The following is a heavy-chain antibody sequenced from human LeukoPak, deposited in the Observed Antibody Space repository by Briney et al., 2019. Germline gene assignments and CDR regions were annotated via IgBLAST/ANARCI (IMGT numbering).Heavy chain of an antibody. J-gene: IGHJ4*02. Sequence: GGSLTLSCSASGFTFSTYAMHWVRQTPGKGLEYVSAISTNGGDTYYANSVKGRFTISRDNSKNTLYPQMGSLRAEDMAVYYCARYCSGVSCYSGYDYWGQGTLVTVSS. CDR2: ISTNGGDT. D-gene: IGHD2-15*01. CDR3: ARYCSGVSCYSGYDY. CDR1: GFTFSTYA. V-gene: IGHV3-64*01.